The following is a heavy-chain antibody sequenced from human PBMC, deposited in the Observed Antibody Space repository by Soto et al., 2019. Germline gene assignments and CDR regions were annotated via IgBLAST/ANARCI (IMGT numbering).Heavy chain of an antibody. J-gene: IGHJ6*01. CDR1: RYIPTSLF. Sequence: AAVTDTSKSRRYIPTSLFLHSLPPSPRKRLECVGLINAGNGNTKYSQKLQERVTITRDKSENTTYMELSSLRFEDTAVYYCEREDGLRSFYYGLDLWGNGSTVTVSS. V-gene: IGHV1-3*01. CDR2: INAGNGNT. CDR3: EREDGLRSFYYGLDL.